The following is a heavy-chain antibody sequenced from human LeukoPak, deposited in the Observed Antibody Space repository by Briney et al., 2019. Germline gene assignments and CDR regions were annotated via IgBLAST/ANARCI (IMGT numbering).Heavy chain of an antibody. Sequence: PGGSLRLSCAASGFTFSSYGMHWVRQAPGKGLEWVAFIRYDGSNKYYADSVKGRFTISRDNSKNTLYLQMNSLRAEDTAVYYCAKDEYGYSGYEGAFDIWGQGTMVTVSS. D-gene: IGHD5-12*01. CDR1: GFTFSSYG. V-gene: IGHV3-30*02. J-gene: IGHJ3*02. CDR2: IRYDGSNK. CDR3: AKDEYGYSGYEGAFDI.